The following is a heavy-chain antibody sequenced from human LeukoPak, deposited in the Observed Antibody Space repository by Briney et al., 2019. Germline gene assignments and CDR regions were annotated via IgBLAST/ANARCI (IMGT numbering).Heavy chain of an antibody. CDR2: IYWDDDK. CDR3: AHRPVCRTSCYYYWFDP. CDR1: GFSLSTSGVG. Sequence: SGPTLVNPTQTLTLTCTFSGFSLSTSGVGVGWIRQPPGKALEWLALIYWDDDKRYSPSLKSRLTITKDTSKNQVVLTMTNMDPVDTATYYCAHRPVCRTSCYYYWFDPWGQGTLVTVSS. D-gene: IGHD2-2*01. J-gene: IGHJ5*02. V-gene: IGHV2-5*02.